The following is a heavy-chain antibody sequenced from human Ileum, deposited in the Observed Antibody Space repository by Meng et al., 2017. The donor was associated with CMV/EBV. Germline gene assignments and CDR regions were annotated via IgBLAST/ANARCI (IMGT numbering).Heavy chain of an antibody. J-gene: IGHJ5*02. CDR2: IHPTGTT. D-gene: IGHD3-10*01. V-gene: IGHV4-4*07. CDR1: GGSLTSYS. Sequence: GPRLRQPPETLSLPGTVPGGSLTSYSWTWIRQPAGKGLEWIGRIHPTGTTDDNPSLRSRVSMSLDKSKNQFSLKLTSVTAADTAVYYCARAAARGVPVDLWGQGTLVTVSS. CDR3: ARAAARGVPVDL.